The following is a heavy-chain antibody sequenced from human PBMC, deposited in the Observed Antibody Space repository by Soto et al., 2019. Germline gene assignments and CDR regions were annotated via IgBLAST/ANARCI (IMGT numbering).Heavy chain of an antibody. V-gene: IGHV1-69*02. CDR2: IIPIVGLT. Sequence: QVQLLQSGSEVKKPGSSVKVSCRASGGSLSSYPVTWVRQAPGQGLEWMGRIIPIVGLTNYAQKFQGRVTITADKSTSTAYMELGSLRSDDTAVYYCARPTGGHDAGGNYMDVWGKGTTVIVSS. D-gene: IGHD2-8*02. CDR3: ARPTGGHDAGGNYMDV. CDR1: GGSLSSYP. J-gene: IGHJ6*03.